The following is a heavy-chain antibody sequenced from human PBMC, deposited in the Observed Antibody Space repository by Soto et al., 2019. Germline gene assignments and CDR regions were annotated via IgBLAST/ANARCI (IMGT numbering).Heavy chain of an antibody. V-gene: IGHV4-59*08. CDR3: ASRYGSGHDP. CDR1: GGSISSYY. CDR2: IYYSGST. D-gene: IGHD3-10*01. J-gene: IGHJ5*02. Sequence: QVQLQESGPGLVKPSETLSLTCTVSGGSISSYYWSWIRQPPGKGLEWIGYIYYSGSTNYNPSLRGRVTIPVDTSKNQFPRTLGSVPAADAPVYYGASRYGSGHDPGGQGPLVTVSS.